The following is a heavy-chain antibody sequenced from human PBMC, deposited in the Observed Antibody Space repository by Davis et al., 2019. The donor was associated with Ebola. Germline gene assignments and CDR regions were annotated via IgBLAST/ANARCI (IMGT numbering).Heavy chain of an antibody. CDR1: GGSISSYY. CDR2: IHYSGST. Sequence: SETLSLTCTVSGGSISSYYWSWIRQPPGKGLEWIGYIHYSGSTNYNPSLKSRVTISVDTSKNQFSLKLSSVTAADTAVYYCAREEGYCSGGSCYSGYFDYWGQGTLVTVSS. V-gene: IGHV4-59*12. CDR3: AREEGYCSGGSCYSGYFDY. D-gene: IGHD2-15*01. J-gene: IGHJ4*02.